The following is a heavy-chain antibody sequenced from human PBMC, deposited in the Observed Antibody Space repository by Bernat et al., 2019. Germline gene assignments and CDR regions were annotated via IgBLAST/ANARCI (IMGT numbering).Heavy chain of an antibody. J-gene: IGHJ2*01. CDR1: GFTFSSYW. V-gene: IGHV3-7*01. CDR3: AKELQEWGYFDL. D-gene: IGHD2-8*01. Sequence: EVQLVESGGGLVQPGGSLRLSCAASGFTFSSYWMSWVRQAPGKGLEWVANIKQDGSEKYYADSVKGRFTISRDNSKNTLYLQMNSLRAEDTAVYYCAKELQEWGYFDLWGRGTLVTVSS. CDR2: IKQDGSEK.